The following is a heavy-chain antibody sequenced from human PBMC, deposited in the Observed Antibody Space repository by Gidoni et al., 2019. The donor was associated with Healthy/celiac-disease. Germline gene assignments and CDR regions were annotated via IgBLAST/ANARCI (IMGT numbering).Heavy chain of an antibody. D-gene: IGHD5-12*01. CDR3: ARDPYDSNYFDY. J-gene: IGHJ4*02. V-gene: IGHV1-46*01. CDR2: INPSGGST. Sequence: PGQGLEWMGIINPSGGSTSYAQKFQGRVTMTRDTSTSTVYMELSSLRSEDTAVYYCARDPYDSNYFDYWGQGTLVTVSS.